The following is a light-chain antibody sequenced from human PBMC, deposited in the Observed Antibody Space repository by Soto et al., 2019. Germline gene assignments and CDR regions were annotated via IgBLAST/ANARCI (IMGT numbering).Light chain of an antibody. CDR1: QDIERS. CDR2: DAV. CDR3: QQYRSLPIT. Sequence: DLQVTQSPSSLSASVGDRVAITCQASQDIERSLNWYQQKPGKAPKLLIFDAVKLKTGVPSRFSGSGSGTDFTFTISSLQPEDVATYYCQQYRSLPITFGHGTRLDIK. V-gene: IGKV1-33*01. J-gene: IGKJ5*01.